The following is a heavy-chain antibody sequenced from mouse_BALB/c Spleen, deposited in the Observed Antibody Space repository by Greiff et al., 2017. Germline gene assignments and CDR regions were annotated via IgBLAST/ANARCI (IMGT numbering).Heavy chain of an antibody. CDR2: INSNGGST. CDR1: GFTFSSYG. J-gene: IGHJ4*01. V-gene: IGHV5-6-3*01. CDR3: ARAGTFAMDY. Sequence: EVHLVESGGGLVQPGGSLKLSCAASGFTFSSYGMSWVRQTPDKRLELVATINSNGGSTYYPDSVKGRFTISRDNAKNTLYLQMSSLKSEDTAMYYCARAGTFAMDYWGQGTSVTVAS. D-gene: IGHD3-3*01.